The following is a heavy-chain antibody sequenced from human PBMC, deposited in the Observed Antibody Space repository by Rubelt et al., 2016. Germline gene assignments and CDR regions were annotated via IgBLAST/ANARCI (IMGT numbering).Heavy chain of an antibody. V-gene: IGHV4-59*01. Sequence: WLTCTVSGGSISSYYWSWIRQPPGKGLEWIGYIYYSGRTNYNPSLQSRVTISVDTSKNQFSRKLSSVTAADTAVYYCARRPSRDAFDIWGQGTMVTVSS. CDR1: GGSISSYY. CDR3: ARRPSRDAFDI. J-gene: IGHJ3*02. CDR2: IYYSGRT.